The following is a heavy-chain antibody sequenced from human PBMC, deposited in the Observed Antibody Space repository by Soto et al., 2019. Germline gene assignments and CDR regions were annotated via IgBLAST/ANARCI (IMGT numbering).Heavy chain of an antibody. CDR2: IYYSGST. CDR1: GGSISSYY. J-gene: IGHJ4*02. V-gene: IGHV4-59*08. CDR3: ARGNRNLDFWSGYPDY. D-gene: IGHD3-3*01. Sequence: SETLSLTCTVSGGSISSYYWSWIRQPPGKGLEWIGDIYYSGSTNYNPSLKSRVTISVDTSKNQFSLKLSSVTAADTAVYYCARGNRNLDFWSGYPDYWGQGTLVTVSS.